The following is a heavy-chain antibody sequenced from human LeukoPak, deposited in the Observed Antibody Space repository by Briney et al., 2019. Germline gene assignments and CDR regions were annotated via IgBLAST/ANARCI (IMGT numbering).Heavy chain of an antibody. J-gene: IGHJ5*02. V-gene: IGHV1-8*03. CDR2: MNPNSGNT. CDR1: GYTFTSYD. Sequence: VASVKVSCKASGYTFTSYDINWVRQATGQGLEWMGWMNPNSGNTGYAQKFQGRVTITRNTSISTAYMELSSLRSEDTAVYYCARVTTVVEGWFDPWGQGTLVTVSS. D-gene: IGHD4-23*01. CDR3: ARVTTVVEGWFDP.